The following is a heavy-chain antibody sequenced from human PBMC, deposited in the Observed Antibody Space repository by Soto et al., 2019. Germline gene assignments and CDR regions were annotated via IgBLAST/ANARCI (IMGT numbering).Heavy chain of an antibody. CDR2: MNPNSGNT. Sequence: QVQLVQSGAEVKKPGASVKVSCKASGYTFTSYDINWVRQATGQGLEWMGWMNPNSGNTGYAQKFQGRVTMTRNTTISTAYMVLSSLRSEDTAVYYCARDASPPGYYYYYGMDVWGQGTTVTVSS. V-gene: IGHV1-8*01. D-gene: IGHD1-1*01. J-gene: IGHJ6*02. CDR1: GYTFTSYD. CDR3: ARDASPPGYYYYYGMDV.